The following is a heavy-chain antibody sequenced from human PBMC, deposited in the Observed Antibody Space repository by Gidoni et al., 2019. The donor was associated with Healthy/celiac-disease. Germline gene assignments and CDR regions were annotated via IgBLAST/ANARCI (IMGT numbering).Heavy chain of an antibody. J-gene: IGHJ5*02. Sequence: QVTLKESGPVLVQHTETPTLTCTVSGFSLSNARMGVSWIRQPPGKALEWLANIFSNDEKSYSTSLKSRLTISKDTSKSQVVLTMTNMDPVDTATYYCARMRTTVTTWENWFDPWGQGTLVTVSS. CDR1: GFSLSNARMG. CDR2: IFSNDEK. D-gene: IGHD4-17*01. CDR3: ARMRTTVTTWENWFDP. V-gene: IGHV2-26*01.